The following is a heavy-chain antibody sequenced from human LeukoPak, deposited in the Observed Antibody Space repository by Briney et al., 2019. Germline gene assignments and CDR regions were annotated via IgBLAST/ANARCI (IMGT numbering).Heavy chain of an antibody. CDR1: GFTFDDYA. V-gene: IGHV3-9*01. CDR3: AKEEAAAGTRPFDY. D-gene: IGHD6-13*01. CDR2: ISWNSGSI. J-gene: IGHJ4*02. Sequence: GGSLRLSCAASGFTFDDYAMHWVRQAPGKGLEWVSGISWNSGSIGYADSVKGRFTISRDNAKNSLYLQMNSLRAEDTALYYCAKEEAAAGTRPFDYWGQGTLVTVSS.